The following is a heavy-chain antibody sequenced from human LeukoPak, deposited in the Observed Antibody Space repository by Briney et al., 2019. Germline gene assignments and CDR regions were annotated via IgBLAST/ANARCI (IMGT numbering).Heavy chain of an antibody. J-gene: IGHJ4*02. Sequence: GGSLRLSCAASGFTFSSYEMNWVRQAPGKGLEWVSSISSSSYIYYADSVKGRFTISRDNSKNTLYLQMNSLRAEDTAVYYCAKDWGGGLIAVDYWGQGTLVTVSS. CDR1: GFTFSSYE. V-gene: IGHV3-21*01. CDR3: AKDWGGGLIAVDY. D-gene: IGHD6-13*01. CDR2: ISSSSYI.